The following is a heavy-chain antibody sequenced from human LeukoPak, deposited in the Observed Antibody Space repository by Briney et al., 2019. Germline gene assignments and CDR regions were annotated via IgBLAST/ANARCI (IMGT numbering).Heavy chain of an antibody. V-gene: IGHV4-34*01. CDR2: INHSGST. CDR1: GGSFSGYY. D-gene: IGHD3-10*01. CDR3: ARRGYYGSGSYYNGYYYYYMDV. Sequence: SETPSLTCAVYGGSFSGYYWSWLRQPPGKGLEWIGEINHSGSTNYNPSLKSRVTISVDTSKNQFSLKLSSVTAADTAVYYCARRGYYGSGSYYNGYYYYYMDVWGKGTTVTISS. J-gene: IGHJ6*03.